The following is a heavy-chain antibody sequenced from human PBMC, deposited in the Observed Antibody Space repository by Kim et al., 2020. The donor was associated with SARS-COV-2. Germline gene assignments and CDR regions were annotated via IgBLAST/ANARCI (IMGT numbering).Heavy chain of an antibody. D-gene: IGHD3-3*01. CDR1: GTSLSGYR. CDR2: INHSGNT. CDR3: AGAWAGVVPSPLLGLGPYYEYHAMDV. Sequence: SETLSLTCAVYGTSLSGYRWAWIRQPPGKGLEWIGEINHSGNTNSNPSLKSRVTISVETSKNQVSLNLGSVTAADTAVYYCAGAWAGVVPSPLLGLGPYYEYHAMDVWGLGTTVTVSS. J-gene: IGHJ6*02. V-gene: IGHV4-34*01.